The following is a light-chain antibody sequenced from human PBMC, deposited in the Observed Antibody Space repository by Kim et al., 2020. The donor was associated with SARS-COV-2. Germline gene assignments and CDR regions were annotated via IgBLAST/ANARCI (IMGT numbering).Light chain of an antibody. Sequence: SYELTQPPSVSVSPGQTASITCSGDKLGDKYACWYQQKPGQSPVLVIYQDSKRPSGIPERFSGSNSGNTATLTISGTQAMDEADYYCQAWDSSTVVFGGGKKLNV. J-gene: IGLJ2*01. CDR1: KLGDKY. CDR2: QDS. V-gene: IGLV3-1*01. CDR3: QAWDSSTVV.